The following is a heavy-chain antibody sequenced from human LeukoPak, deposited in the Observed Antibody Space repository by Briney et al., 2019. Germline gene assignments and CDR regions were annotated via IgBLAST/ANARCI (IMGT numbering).Heavy chain of an antibody. Sequence: PGRSLRLSCAASGFAFSSNWMHWVRQTPGKGLVWVSRINSGGSGTSYAASVEGRFTISRDNAKNTLYLQMNSLRVEDTAVYYCATSLGPLTEYWGQGTLVTVSS. J-gene: IGHJ4*02. V-gene: IGHV3-74*01. CDR3: ATSLGPLTEY. CDR2: INSGGSGT. D-gene: IGHD7-27*01. CDR1: GFAFSSNW.